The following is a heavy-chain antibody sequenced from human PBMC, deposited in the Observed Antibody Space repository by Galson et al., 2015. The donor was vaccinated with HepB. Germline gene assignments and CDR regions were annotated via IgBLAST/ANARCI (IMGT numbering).Heavy chain of an antibody. J-gene: IGHJ4*02. V-gene: IGHV3-23*01. CDR1: GFTFSNYA. D-gene: IGHD6-6*01. CDR3: AKADTRSSNPYFFDY. Sequence: SLRLSCAASGFTFSNYAMTWVRQAPGKGLGWVSQISHSGTTTYYLDSVKGRFTISRDNSRDTFYLQMNSLRAEDTAVYYCAKADTRSSNPYFFDYWGQGTLVTVSS. CDR2: ISHSGTTT.